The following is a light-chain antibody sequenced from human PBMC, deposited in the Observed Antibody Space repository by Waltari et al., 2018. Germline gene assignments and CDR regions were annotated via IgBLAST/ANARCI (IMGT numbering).Light chain of an antibody. Sequence: QSGLTQPASVSGSPGQSITISCTGTSSDVGNYNLVSWYQQYPGKAPKLMFYEVTKRTSGVSDLVSGSKSGNTASLTISVLQSEDEADYYCCSYAGLGIYVFGTGTKVTVL. CDR2: EVT. J-gene: IGLJ1*01. V-gene: IGLV2-23*02. CDR1: SSDVGNYNL. CDR3: CSYAGLGIYV.